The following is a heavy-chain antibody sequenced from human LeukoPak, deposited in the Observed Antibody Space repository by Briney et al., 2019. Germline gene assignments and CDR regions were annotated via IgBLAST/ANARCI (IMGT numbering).Heavy chain of an antibody. CDR3: ARGVDSGSYYVMDY. D-gene: IGHD1-26*01. CDR1: GGSISSYY. V-gene: IGHV4-59*01. Sequence: SETLSLTCTVSGGSISSYYWSWIRQPPGKGLEWIGYIYYSGSTNYNPSLKSRVTISVDTSKNQFSLKLSSVTAADTAVYYCARGVDSGSYYVMDYWGQGTLVTVSS. CDR2: IYYSGST. J-gene: IGHJ4*02.